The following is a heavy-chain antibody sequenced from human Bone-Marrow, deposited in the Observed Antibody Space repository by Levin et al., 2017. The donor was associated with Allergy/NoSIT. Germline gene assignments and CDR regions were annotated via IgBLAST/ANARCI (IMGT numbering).Heavy chain of an antibody. CDR1: GFDFSDYY. D-gene: IGHD3-16*01. Sequence: GESLKISCAASGFDFSDYYMSWIRQVPGKGLEWIAYISSSGSPGTTIYYADSVKGRFTISRDNAKNSLFLQMQSLRGEDTAVYFCARDSLVYYGMDLWGQGTTVTVSS. J-gene: IGHJ6*02. CDR2: ISSSGSPGTTI. CDR3: ARDSLVYYGMDL. V-gene: IGHV3-11*01.